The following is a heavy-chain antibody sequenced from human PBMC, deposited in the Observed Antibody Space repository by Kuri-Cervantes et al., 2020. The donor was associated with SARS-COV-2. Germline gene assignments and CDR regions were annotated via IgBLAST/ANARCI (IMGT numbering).Heavy chain of an antibody. V-gene: IGHV4-34*09. Sequence: SQTLSLTCAVYGGSFSGYYWSWIRQPPGKGLEWIGEIYHSGSTNYNPSLKSLVTISVDTSKNQFSLKLSSVTAADTAVYYCARESRITHSRYFDLWGRGTLVTVSS. CDR3: ARESRITHSRYFDL. J-gene: IGHJ2*01. CDR1: GGSFSGYY. CDR2: IYHSGST. D-gene: IGHD3-10*01.